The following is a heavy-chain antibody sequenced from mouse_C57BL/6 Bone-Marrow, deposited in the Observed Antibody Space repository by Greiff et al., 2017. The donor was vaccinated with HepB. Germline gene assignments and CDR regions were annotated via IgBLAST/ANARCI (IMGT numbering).Heavy chain of an antibody. Sequence: EVKLLQSGGGLVQPGGSLKLSCAASGIDFSRYWMSWVRRAPGKGLEWIGEINPDSSTINYAPSLKDKFIISRDNAKNTLYLQMSKVRSEDTALYYCARPLYPGYFDVWGTGTTVTVSS. J-gene: IGHJ1*03. CDR2: INPDSSTI. CDR3: ARPLYPGYFDV. D-gene: IGHD2-1*01. V-gene: IGHV4-1*01. CDR1: GIDFSRYW.